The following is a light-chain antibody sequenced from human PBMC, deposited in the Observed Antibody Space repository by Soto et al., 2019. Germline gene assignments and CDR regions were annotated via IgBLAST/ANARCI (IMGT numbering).Light chain of an antibody. V-gene: IGLV1-47*01. J-gene: IGLJ2*01. CDR3: AAWDGSLSGLV. Sequence: QSVLTQPPSASGTPGQRVTISCSGSSSNIGSNYVYWYQQLPGTAPKLLIYRNNQRPSGVPDRFSGSKSGTSASLAISGLRSDDEADYYCAAWDGSLSGLVFGGGTKLTVL. CDR2: RNN. CDR1: SSNIGSNY.